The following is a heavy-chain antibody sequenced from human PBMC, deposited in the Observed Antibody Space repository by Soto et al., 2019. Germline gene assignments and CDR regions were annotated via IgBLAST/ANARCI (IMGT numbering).Heavy chain of an antibody. V-gene: IGHV1-2*02. CDR2: INPNSGGT. CDR3: ASQHIVVVTAIPPGSWFDP. Sequence: GASVKVSCKASGYTFTGYYMHWVRQAPGQGLEWMGWINPNSGGTNYAQKFQGRVTMTRDTSISTAYMELSRLRSDDTAVYYCASQHIVVVTAIPPGSWFDPWGQGTLVTVSS. D-gene: IGHD2-21*02. J-gene: IGHJ5*02. CDR1: GYTFTGYY.